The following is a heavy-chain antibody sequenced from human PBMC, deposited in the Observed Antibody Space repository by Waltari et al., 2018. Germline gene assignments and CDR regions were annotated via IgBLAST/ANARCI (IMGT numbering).Heavy chain of an antibody. CDR1: GGAFRGDY. J-gene: IGHJ4*02. V-gene: IGHV4-34*01. CDR2: SNHRGST. D-gene: IGHD6-25*01. Sequence: QVQLQQWGAGLLKPSGTLSLTCAVYGGAFRGDYRRWIRQTPGKGLEWIGESNHRGSTNYNPSLMGRFTTSVDTSKNPFSLALSSVSSAATAVYYCARGQSSAITLWGQGTLVTVSS. CDR3: ARGQSSAITL.